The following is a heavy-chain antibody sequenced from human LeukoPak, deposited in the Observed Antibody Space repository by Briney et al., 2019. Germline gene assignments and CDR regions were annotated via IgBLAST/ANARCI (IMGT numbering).Heavy chain of an antibody. CDR3: ASGGETFDI. Sequence: SETLSLTCTVSGGSISSYYWSWIRQPPGKGLEWIGYTYYSGSTNYNPSLKSRVTISVDTSKNQFSLKLSSVTAADTAVYYCASGGETFDIWGQGTMVTVSS. CDR1: GGSISSYY. CDR2: TYYSGST. V-gene: IGHV4-59*08. J-gene: IGHJ3*02.